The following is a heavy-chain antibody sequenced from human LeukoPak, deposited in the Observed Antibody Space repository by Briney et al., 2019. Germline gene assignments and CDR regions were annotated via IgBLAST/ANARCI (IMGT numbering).Heavy chain of an antibody. CDR1: GGSISSCY. Sequence: SETLSLTCTVSGGSISSCYWSWIRQPPGKGLEWIGYIYYSGSTNYNPSLKSRVTISVDTSKNQFSLKLSSVTAADTAVYYCARDRIAVAGDNWFDPWGQGTLVTVSS. CDR3: ARDRIAVAGDNWFDP. CDR2: IYYSGST. D-gene: IGHD6-19*01. J-gene: IGHJ5*02. V-gene: IGHV4-59*01.